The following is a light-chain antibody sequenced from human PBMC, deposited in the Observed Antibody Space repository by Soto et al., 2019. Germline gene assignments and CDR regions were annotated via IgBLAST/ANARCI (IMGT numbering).Light chain of an antibody. V-gene: IGLV2-8*01. CDR3: SSYAGTNNVI. J-gene: IGLJ2*01. CDR2: EVT. CDR1: ISDVGGYNH. Sequence: QSVLTQPPSASGSPGQSVTISCAGSISDVGGYNHVSWYQPHPGKAPKLLIYEVTKRPSGVPARFSGSKSGNTASLTVSGLQGDDEADYYCSSYAGTNNVIFGGGTKLTVL.